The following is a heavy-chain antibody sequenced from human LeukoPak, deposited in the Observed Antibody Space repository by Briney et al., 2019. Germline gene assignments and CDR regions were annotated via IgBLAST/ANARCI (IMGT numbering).Heavy chain of an antibody. D-gene: IGHD3-3*01. CDR3: AREARSGAFDY. J-gene: IGHJ4*02. CDR2: ISSNGGST. V-gene: IGHV3-64*01. CDR1: GFTFSSYA. Sequence: GGSLRLSCAASGFTFSSYAMHWVRQAPGKGLEYVSAISSNGGSTYYANSVKGRFTISRDNSKNTLYLQMGSLRAEDMAVYYCAREARSGAFDYWGQGTLVTVSS.